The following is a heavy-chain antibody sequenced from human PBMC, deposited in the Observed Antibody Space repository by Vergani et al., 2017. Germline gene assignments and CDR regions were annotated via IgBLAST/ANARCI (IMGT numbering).Heavy chain of an antibody. CDR2: IKGDGSAK. CDR1: GFRFSNYW. D-gene: IGHD6-19*01. Sequence: EVEVVESGGGLVQPGGSLRLSCAASGFRFSNYWMHWLRQAPGTGREWVAAIKGDGSAKQYVESVKGRFTISRDNSKNSLYLQMNSLRTEDTALYYCAKDSSGWPEYYYYYYGMDVWGQGTTVTVSS. J-gene: IGHJ6*02. V-gene: IGHV3-7*03. CDR3: AKDSSGWPEYYYYYYGMDV.